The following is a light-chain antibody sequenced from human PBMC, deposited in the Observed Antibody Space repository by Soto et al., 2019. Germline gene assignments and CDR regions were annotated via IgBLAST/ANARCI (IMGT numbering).Light chain of an antibody. CDR3: QHYHNWPPWT. J-gene: IGKJ1*01. V-gene: IGKV3-15*01. CDR1: QSVSSN. Sequence: EIVMTQSPATLSVSPGERATLSCRASQSVSSNLAWYQQKPGQAPRLLIYRASTRATGIPARFSGSGSGTDFALTITSLQSEDFSVYYCQHYHNWPPWTFGQGTKVEI. CDR2: RAS.